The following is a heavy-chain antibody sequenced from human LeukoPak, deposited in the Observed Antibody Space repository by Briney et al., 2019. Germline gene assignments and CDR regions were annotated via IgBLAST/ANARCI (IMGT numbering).Heavy chain of an antibody. CDR2: IYYSGST. Sequence: SQTLSLTCTVSGGSISSYYWSWIRQPPGKGLEWIGYIYYSGSTNYNPSLKSRVTISVDTSKNQFSLKLSSVTAADTAVYYCARGAPAYYYDSSGPLNDYWGQGTLVTVSS. D-gene: IGHD3-22*01. CDR3: ARGAPAYYYDSSGPLNDY. CDR1: GGSISSYY. J-gene: IGHJ4*02. V-gene: IGHV4-59*01.